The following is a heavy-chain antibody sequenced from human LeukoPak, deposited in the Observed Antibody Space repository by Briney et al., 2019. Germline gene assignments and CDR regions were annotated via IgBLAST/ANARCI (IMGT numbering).Heavy chain of an antibody. CDR1: GFTFDDYA. D-gene: IGHD6-6*01. CDR3: ARGLGGEYSSSYYYYYMDV. CDR2: ISWNSGSI. J-gene: IGHJ6*03. Sequence: GRSLRLSCAASGFTFDDYAMHWVRHAPGKGLEWVSGISWNSGSIGYADSVKGRFTISRDNAKNSLYLQMNSLRAEDTAVYYCARGLGGEYSSSYYYYYMDVWGKGTTVTVSS. V-gene: IGHV3-9*01.